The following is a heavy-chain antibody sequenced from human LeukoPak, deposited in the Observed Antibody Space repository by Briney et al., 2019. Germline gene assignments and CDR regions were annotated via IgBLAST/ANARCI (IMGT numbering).Heavy chain of an antibody. V-gene: IGHV4-39*07. CDR2: LYYSGST. D-gene: IGHD1-7*01. CDR1: GGSITNNNYY. J-gene: IGHJ4*02. Sequence: SETLSLTCTVSGGSITNNNYYWDWIRQPPGKGLEWIGDLYYSGSTHYNPSLKSRVTLSVDTSKNQFSLKLNSVTAADTAVYYCARESGVSGSTVDFDYWGQGTLVTVSS. CDR3: ARESGVSGSTVDFDY.